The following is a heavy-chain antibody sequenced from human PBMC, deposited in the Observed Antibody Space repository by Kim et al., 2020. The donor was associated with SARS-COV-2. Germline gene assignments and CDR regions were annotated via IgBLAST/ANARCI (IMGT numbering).Heavy chain of an antibody. CDR3: ARGAEELSPNWLSYYYYYGMDV. V-gene: IGHV1-46*01. CDR2: INPSGGST. D-gene: IGHD3-16*02. Sequence: ASVKVSCKASGYTFTSYYMHWVRQAPGQGLEWMGIINPSGGSTSYAQKFQGRVTMTRDTSTSTVYMELSSLRSEDTAVYYCARGAEELSPNWLSYYYYYGMDVWGQGTTVTVSS. J-gene: IGHJ6*02. CDR1: GYTFTSYY.